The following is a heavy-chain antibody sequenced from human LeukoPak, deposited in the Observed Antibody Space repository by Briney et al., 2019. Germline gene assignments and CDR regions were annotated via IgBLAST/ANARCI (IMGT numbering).Heavy chain of an antibody. J-gene: IGHJ3*02. D-gene: IGHD3-10*01. Sequence: SETLSLTCAVSGYSISSGCYWGWIRQPPGKGLEWIGSIYHSGSTYYNPSLKSRVTISVDTSKNQFSLKLSSVTAADTAVYYCARYMVRGVIYPLNDAFDIWGQGTMVTVSS. CDR1: GYSISSGCY. CDR3: ARYMVRGVIYPLNDAFDI. V-gene: IGHV4-38-2*01. CDR2: IYHSGST.